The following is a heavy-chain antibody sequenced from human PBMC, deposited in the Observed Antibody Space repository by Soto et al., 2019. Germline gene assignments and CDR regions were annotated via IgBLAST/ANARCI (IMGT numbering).Heavy chain of an antibody. D-gene: IGHD4-17*01. J-gene: IGHJ2*01. V-gene: IGHV4-34*01. CDR2: INHSGST. CDR1: GGSFSDYY. CDR3: ARGYYGDYRYFDL. Sequence: QVQLQQWGAGLLKPSETLSLTCAFYGGSFSDYYWSWIRQPPGKGLEWIGEINHSGSTNYNPSLKSRVTISVDPSKVLFSLKLISVTAADTAVYFCARGYYGDYRYFDLWGRGTLVTVSS.